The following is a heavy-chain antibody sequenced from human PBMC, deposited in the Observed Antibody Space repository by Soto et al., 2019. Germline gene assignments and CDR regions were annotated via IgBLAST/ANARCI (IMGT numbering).Heavy chain of an antibody. CDR3: ASHHVFDRTAASDD. D-gene: IGHD6-13*01. J-gene: IGHJ4*02. CDR1: GFTVSSNY. V-gene: IGHV3-66*04. Sequence: EVQLVESGGGLVQPGGSLRLSCAASGFTVSSNYMSWVRQAPGKGLEWVSVIYSGGSTYYADSVKGRFTISRDNSKNTLYLQMNSLRAEDTAVYYCASHHVFDRTAASDDWGQGTLVTVSS. CDR2: IYSGGST.